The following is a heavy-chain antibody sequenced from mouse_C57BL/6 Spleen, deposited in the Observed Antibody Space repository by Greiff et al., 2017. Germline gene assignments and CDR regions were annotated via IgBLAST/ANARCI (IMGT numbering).Heavy chain of an antibody. D-gene: IGHD2-5*01. V-gene: IGHV1-69*01. J-gene: IGHJ4*01. Sequence: VQLQQPGAELVMPGASVKLSCTASGYTFTSYWMHWVKQRPGQGLEWIGEIDPSDSYTNYNQKFKGKSTLTVDKSSSTAYMQLCSLTSGDSAVYYCARDGYYSNYGNAMDYWGQGTSLTVSS. CDR2: IDPSDSYT. CDR3: ARDGYYSNYGNAMDY. CDR1: GYTFTSYW.